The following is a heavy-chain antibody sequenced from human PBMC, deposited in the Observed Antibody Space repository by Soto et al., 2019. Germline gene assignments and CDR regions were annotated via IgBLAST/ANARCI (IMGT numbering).Heavy chain of an antibody. J-gene: IGHJ4*02. CDR3: ARDAYGED. CDR2: IWYDGSNQ. CDR1: GFTFSSHG. D-gene: IGHD3-10*01. Sequence: QVQLVESGGGVVQPGRSLRLSCAASGFTFSSHGMHWVRQAPGKGLEWVAVIWYDGSNQFYADSVKGRFTISRDNSKNTVYLHMNSLRAEDTAVYYCARDAYGEDWGQGTLVTVSS. V-gene: IGHV3-33*01.